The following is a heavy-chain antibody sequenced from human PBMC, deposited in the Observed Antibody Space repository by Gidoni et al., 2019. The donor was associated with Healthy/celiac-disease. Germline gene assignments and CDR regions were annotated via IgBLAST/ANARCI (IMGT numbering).Heavy chain of an antibody. D-gene: IGHD3-3*01. J-gene: IGHJ4*02. CDR2: IYSGGST. V-gene: IGHV3-66*01. Sequence: EVQLVESGGGLVQPGGSLRLSCAASGFTVSSNYMSWVRQAPGKGLEWVSVIYSGGSTYYADSVKGRFTISRDNSKNTLYLQMNSLRAEDTAVYYCARDADLPPYYFDYWGQGTLVTVSS. CDR1: GFTVSSNY. CDR3: ARDADLPPYYFDY.